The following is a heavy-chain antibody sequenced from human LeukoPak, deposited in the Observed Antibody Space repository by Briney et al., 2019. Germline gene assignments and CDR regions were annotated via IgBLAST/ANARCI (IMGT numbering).Heavy chain of an antibody. D-gene: IGHD3-3*01. V-gene: IGHV4-34*01. CDR2: INHSGST. Sequence: SETLSLTCAVYGGSFSGYYWSWIRQPPGKGLEGIGEINHSGSTNYNPSLKSRVTISVDTSKNQFSLKLSSVTAADTAVYYCARGFRFWSGCYPYFDYWGQGTLVTVSS. J-gene: IGHJ4*02. CDR1: GGSFSGYY. CDR3: ARGFRFWSGCYPYFDY.